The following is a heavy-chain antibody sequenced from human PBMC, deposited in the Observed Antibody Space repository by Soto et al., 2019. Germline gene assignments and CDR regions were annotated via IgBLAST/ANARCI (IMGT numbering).Heavy chain of an antibody. D-gene: IGHD6-13*01. V-gene: IGHV3-33*01. Sequence: QAQLVESGGGVVQPGRSLRLSCAASGLTFSSYGMHWVRQAPGKGLEWVAIIWYDGSNKYYADSVKGRFTISRDSSKNTLYLQMNSLRAEDTAVYYCARVGSSWSFDYWGQGTLVTVSS. J-gene: IGHJ4*02. CDR3: ARVGSSWSFDY. CDR1: GLTFSSYG. CDR2: IWYDGSNK.